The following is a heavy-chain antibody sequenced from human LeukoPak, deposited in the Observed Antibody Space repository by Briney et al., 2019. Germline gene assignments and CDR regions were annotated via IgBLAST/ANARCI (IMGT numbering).Heavy chain of an antibody. D-gene: IGHD6-19*01. V-gene: IGHV4-61*05. J-gene: IGHJ5*02. CDR2: IYYSGST. Sequence: PSETLSLTCTVSGGSVSSSPYYWGWIRQPPGKGLEWIGYIYYSGSTNYNPSLKSRVTISVDSSKNQFSLKLSSVTAADTAVYYCARHDSSGWLGDWFDPWGQGTLVTVSS. CDR3: ARHDSSGWLGDWFDP. CDR1: GGSVSSSPYY.